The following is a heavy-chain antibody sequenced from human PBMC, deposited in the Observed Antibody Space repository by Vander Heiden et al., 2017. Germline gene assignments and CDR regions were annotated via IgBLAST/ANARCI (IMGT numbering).Heavy chain of an antibody. CDR3: ARESSAYSSSWYLDY. CDR1: GFTFSSYG. Sequence: QVQLVGSGGGVVQPGRSLRLPCAASGFTFSSYGMHWVRQAPGKGLEWVAVIWYDGSNNYYADSVKGRFTISRDNSKNTLYLQMNSLRAEDTAVYYCARESSAYSSSWYLDYWGQGTLVTVSS. V-gene: IGHV3-33*01. CDR2: IWYDGSNN. J-gene: IGHJ4*02. D-gene: IGHD6-13*01.